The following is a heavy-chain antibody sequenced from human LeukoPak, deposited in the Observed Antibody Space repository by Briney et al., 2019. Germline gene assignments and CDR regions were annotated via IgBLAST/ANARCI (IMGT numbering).Heavy chain of an antibody. D-gene: IGHD2-21*01. J-gene: IGHJ5*02. V-gene: IGHV1-69*13. Sequence: SVKVSCKASGGTFSSYAISWVRQAPGQGLEWMGKIIPISGTTNYAQKLQGRVTFTADESTSTAYMELGSLRSEDTALYYCARKLWLGGNWFDPWGQGTLVTVSS. CDR3: ARKLWLGGNWFDP. CDR2: IIPISGTT. CDR1: GGTFSSYA.